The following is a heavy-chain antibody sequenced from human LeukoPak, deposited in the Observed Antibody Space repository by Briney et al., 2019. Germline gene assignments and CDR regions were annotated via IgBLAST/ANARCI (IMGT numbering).Heavy chain of an antibody. Sequence: PGGSLRLSCAASGFTFSSHDMHWVRQAAGKGLEWVPGFIPAGDRYYAESVKGRFTISRENAKSSLYLQMNSLRVEDTAVYYCARSFCTSATCSKGHYYYVMDVWGQGTTVTVSS. CDR3: ARSFCTSATCSKGHYYYVMDV. J-gene: IGHJ6*02. V-gene: IGHV3-13*04. CDR2: FIPAGDR. D-gene: IGHD2-8*01. CDR1: GFTFSSHD.